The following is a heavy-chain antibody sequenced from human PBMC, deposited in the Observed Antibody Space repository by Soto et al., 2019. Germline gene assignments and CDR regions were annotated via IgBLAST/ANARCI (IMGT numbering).Heavy chain of an antibody. CDR2: ISAYNGNT. D-gene: IGHD6-13*01. CDR1: GYTFTSYG. V-gene: IGHV1-18*04. Sequence: QVQLVQSGAEVKKPGASVKVSCKASGYTFTSYGISWVRQAPGQGLEWVGWISAYNGNTNYAQKLQGRVTMTTDTATRTAYLELRSLGTADTAVYYCARQNLIAAAGHYYDYGMGVWVQGTTVTVSS. CDR3: ARQNLIAAAGHYYDYGMGV. J-gene: IGHJ6*02.